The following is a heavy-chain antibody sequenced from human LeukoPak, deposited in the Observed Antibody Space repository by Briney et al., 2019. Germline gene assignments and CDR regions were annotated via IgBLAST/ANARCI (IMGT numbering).Heavy chain of an antibody. J-gene: IGHJ6*02. CDR1: GFTFSSYD. CDR3: ARDSSGWGLDV. D-gene: IGHD6-19*01. V-gene: IGHV3-13*01. CDR2: IGRAGDT. Sequence: GGSLRLSCAASGFTFSSYDMHWVRPAAGKGLEWVSLIGRAGDTHHPASVKGRFTISRENAKNSLYLQMNSLRAGDTAVYYCARDSSGWGLDVWGQGTTVTVSS.